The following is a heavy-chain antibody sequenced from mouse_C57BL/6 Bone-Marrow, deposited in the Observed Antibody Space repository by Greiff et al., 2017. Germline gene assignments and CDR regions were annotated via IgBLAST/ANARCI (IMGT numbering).Heavy chain of an antibody. CDR2: INPSNGGT. V-gene: IGHV1-53*01. J-gene: IGHJ3*01. Sequence: QVQLKQPGTELVKPGASVKLSCKASGYTFTSYWMHWVKQRPGQGLEWIGNINPSNGGTNYNEKFKSKATLTVDKSSSTAYMQLSSLTSEDSAVYYCAKEDYGSTWFAYWGQGTLVTVSA. CDR3: AKEDYGSTWFAY. CDR1: GYTFTSYW. D-gene: IGHD1-1*01.